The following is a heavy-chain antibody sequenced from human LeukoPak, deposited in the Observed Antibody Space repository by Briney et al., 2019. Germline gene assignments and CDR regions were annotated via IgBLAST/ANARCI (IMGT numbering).Heavy chain of an antibody. Sequence: GGSLRLSCAASGFKLNSYAMSWVRQAPGKGLEWVSTISGSGGSTYYADSLKGRFTISRDNSKNTLYLQMNSLRAEDTAVYYCARGYSSGWYDYWGQGTLVTVSS. CDR2: ISGSGGST. CDR3: ARGYSSGWYDY. J-gene: IGHJ4*02. V-gene: IGHV3-23*01. CDR1: GFKLNSYA. D-gene: IGHD6-19*01.